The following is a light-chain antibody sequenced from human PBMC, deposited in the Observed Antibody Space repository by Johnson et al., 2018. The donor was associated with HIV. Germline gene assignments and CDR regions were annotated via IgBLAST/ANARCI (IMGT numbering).Light chain of an antibody. Sequence: QSVLTQPPSASAPPGQRVTISCSGSGSNIGSNTVNWYQHLPGTARKLLIYNNNARPSGIPDRFSGSKSGTSATLGITRLQTGDEADYYCGTWDSSVRTGFFGPGTKDTVL. V-gene: IGLV1-51*02. J-gene: IGLJ1*01. CDR3: GTWDSSVRTGF. CDR1: GSNIGSNT. CDR2: NNN.